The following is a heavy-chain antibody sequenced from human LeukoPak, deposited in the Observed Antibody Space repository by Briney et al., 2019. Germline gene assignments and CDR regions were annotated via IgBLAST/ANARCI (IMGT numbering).Heavy chain of an antibody. CDR3: AIAGWIITSGIDY. V-gene: IGHV4-38-2*01. D-gene: IGHD3-10*01. Sequence: SETLSLTCGVSGYSISRGYYWAWIRQPPGKGLEWIGTIYHTGSTYYTPSLGSRVTISVDTSKNEFSLNLNSVTAADTAVYYCAIAGWIITSGIDYWGQGALVTVSS. CDR2: IYHTGST. CDR1: GYSISRGYY. J-gene: IGHJ4*02.